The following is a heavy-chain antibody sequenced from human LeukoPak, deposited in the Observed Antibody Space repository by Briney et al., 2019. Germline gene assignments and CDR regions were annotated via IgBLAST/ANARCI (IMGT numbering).Heavy chain of an antibody. V-gene: IGHV3-23*01. CDR2: ISGSGGST. J-gene: IGHJ4*02. Sequence: PGGSLRLSCAASGFTFSSYSMNWVRQAPGKGLEWVSAISGSGGSTYYADSVKGRFTISRDNSKNTLYLQMNSLRAEDTAVYYCAKVPDYVSTVTDDYWGQGTLVTVSS. D-gene: IGHD4-17*01. CDR3: AKVPDYVSTVTDDY. CDR1: GFTFSSYS.